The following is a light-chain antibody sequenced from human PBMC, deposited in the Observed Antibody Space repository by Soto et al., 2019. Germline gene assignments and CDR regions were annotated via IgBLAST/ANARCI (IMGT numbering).Light chain of an antibody. CDR1: QDINSR. V-gene: IGKV1-5*01. Sequence: IQLTQSPSSLSASVGDRVTITCRASQDINSRLAWYQQKPGKAPKLLIYDASSLESGVPSRFSGSGSGTEFTLTISSLQPDDFATYYCQHYNSYSEAFGQGTKVDIK. J-gene: IGKJ1*01. CDR3: QHYNSYSEA. CDR2: DAS.